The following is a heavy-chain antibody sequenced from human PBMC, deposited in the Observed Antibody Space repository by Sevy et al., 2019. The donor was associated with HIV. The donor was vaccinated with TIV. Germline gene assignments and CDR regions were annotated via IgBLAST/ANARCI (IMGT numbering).Heavy chain of an antibody. CDR3: ASVLHSNSFDY. D-gene: IGHD4-4*01. CDR2: IYYSGST. J-gene: IGHJ4*02. V-gene: IGHV4-39*01. CDR1: GGSISGSSYY. Sequence: SETLSLTCTVSGGSISGSSYYWGWIRQPPGKGLEWIGSIYYSGSTYYNPSLKSRVTISVDTSKNQFSLKLSSVTAADTAVYYCASVLHSNSFDYWGQGTLVTVSS.